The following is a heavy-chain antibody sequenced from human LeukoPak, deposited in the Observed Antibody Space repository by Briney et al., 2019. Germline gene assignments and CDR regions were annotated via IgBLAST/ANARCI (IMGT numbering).Heavy chain of an antibody. J-gene: IGHJ4*02. CDR1: GFTFSSYG. D-gene: IGHD3-10*01. V-gene: IGHV3-30*18. CDR2: ISYDGSNK. CDR3: AKEGRYYGQLDY. Sequence: GGSLRLPCAASGFTFSSYGMHWVRHAPGKGLEWVAVISYDGSNKYYADSVKGRFTISRDNSKNTLYLQMNSLRAEDTAVYYCAKEGRYYGQLDYWGQGTLVTVSS.